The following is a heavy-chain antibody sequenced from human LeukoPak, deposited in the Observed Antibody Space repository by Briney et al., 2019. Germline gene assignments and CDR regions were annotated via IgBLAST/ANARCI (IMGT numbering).Heavy chain of an antibody. CDR1: VYTFTIYY. J-gene: IGHJ4*02. V-gene: IGHV1-46*01. Sequence: ASETVSFTASVYTFTIYYMHWVRQAPGQGLEGMGIINPGGGSTSYAQKFQGRVTMTRDTSTSTVYMELSSLRSEDTAVYYCAREQEAAADYDYWGQGTLVTVSS. D-gene: IGHD6-13*01. CDR3: AREQEAAADYDY. CDR2: INPGGGST.